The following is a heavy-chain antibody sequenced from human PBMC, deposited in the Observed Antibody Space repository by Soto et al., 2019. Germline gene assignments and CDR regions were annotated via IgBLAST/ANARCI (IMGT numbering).Heavy chain of an antibody. CDR1: GGTFSSYA. D-gene: IGHD3-10*01. CDR2: IIPIFGTA. J-gene: IGHJ6*02. V-gene: IGHV1-69*13. CDR3: AREVGSGSYNYHYGMDV. Sequence: SVKVSCKASGGTFSSYAISWVRQAPGQGLEWMGGIIPIFGTANYAQKFQGRVTITADESTSTAYMELSSLRSEDTAVYYCAREVGSGSYNYHYGMDVWGQGTTVTVSS.